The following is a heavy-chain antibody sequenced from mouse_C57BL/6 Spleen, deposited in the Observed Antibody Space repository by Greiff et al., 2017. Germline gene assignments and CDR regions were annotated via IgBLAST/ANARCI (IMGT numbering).Heavy chain of an antibody. D-gene: IGHD2-3*01. V-gene: IGHV5-4*01. CDR3: AREDGRYAMDY. Sequence: EVLLLQPGAGLVKPGASLKLSCAASGFTFSSYAMPWVRQTPEQRLEWVATISHAGSYTYYTHNVKGRFTFSRDTSYNTPYMQLSHLKSEDTAVDYCAREDGRYAMDYWGQGTSVTVSS. CDR2: ISHAGSYT. CDR1: GFTFSSYA. J-gene: IGHJ4*01.